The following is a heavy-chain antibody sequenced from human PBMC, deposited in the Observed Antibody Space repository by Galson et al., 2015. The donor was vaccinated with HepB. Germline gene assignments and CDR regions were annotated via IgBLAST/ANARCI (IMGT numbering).Heavy chain of an antibody. Sequence: SVKVSCKASGYTFTSYGISWVRQAPGQGLEWMGWISAYNGNTNYAQKLQGRVTMTTDTSTSTAYMELRSLRSDDTAVYYCARERDDCSGGSCYGDWGQGTLGTVSS. J-gene: IGHJ4*02. CDR2: ISAYNGNT. CDR3: ARERDDCSGGSCYGD. D-gene: IGHD2-15*01. CDR1: GYTFTSYG. V-gene: IGHV1-18*04.